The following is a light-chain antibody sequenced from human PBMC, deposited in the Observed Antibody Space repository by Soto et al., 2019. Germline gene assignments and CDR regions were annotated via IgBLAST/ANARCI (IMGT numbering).Light chain of an antibody. CDR3: SSYTSSRAYV. CDR2: EVS. V-gene: IGLV2-14*01. Sequence: QSVLTQPASVSGSPGQSITISCTGTSSDVGGYNYVSWYQQQSGKAPKLMIHEVSNRPSGVSNRFSGSKSGNTASLTISGLQAEYEADYYCSSYTSSRAYVFGIGTKLTVL. CDR1: SSDVGGYNY. J-gene: IGLJ1*01.